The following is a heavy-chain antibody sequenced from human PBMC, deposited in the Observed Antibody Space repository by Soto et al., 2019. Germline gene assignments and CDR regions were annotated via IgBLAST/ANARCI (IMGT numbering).Heavy chain of an antibody. CDR2: IYHSGST. D-gene: IGHD3-10*01. CDR3: ARGGVRDPPLPTDY. V-gene: IGHV4-30-2*01. CDR1: GGSISSGGYS. Sequence: QLQLQESGSGLVKPSQTLSLTCAVSGGSISSGGYSWSWIRQPPGKGLEWIGYIYHSGSTYYNPSLKSRVTISVDRSKNQFSLKLSSVIAADTAVYYCARGGVRDPPLPTDYWGQGTLVTVSS. J-gene: IGHJ4*02.